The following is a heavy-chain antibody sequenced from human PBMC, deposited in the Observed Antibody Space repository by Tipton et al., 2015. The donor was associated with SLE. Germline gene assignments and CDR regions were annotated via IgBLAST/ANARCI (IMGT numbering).Heavy chain of an antibody. CDR3: ARDRSGGGGYVLDS. CDR2: IYSGGST. J-gene: IGHJ4*02. V-gene: IGHV4-39*07. CDR1: GGSIYTSAYY. D-gene: IGHD5-12*01. Sequence: GSLRLSCTVSGGSIYTSAYYWGWIRQPPGKGLEWIGSIYSGGSTYYNPSLKSRVTVSVDTSKNQFSLKLTSVTAADTAVYFCARDRSGGGGYVLDSWGQGTLVTVSS.